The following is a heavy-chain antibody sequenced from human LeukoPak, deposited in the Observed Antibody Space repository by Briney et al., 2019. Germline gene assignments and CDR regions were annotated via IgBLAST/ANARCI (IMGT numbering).Heavy chain of an antibody. J-gene: IGHJ4*02. CDR1: GFSAFTFKNYV. CDR2: ISGSGGVT. CDR3: AKDSVWGYWGY. D-gene: IGHD3-22*01. Sequence: GGSLRLSCTASGFSAFTFKNYVMSWVRQAPGKGLEWVSAISGSGGVTYYADSVKGRFTISRDNSKNTLYLRMSSLRAEDTAVYYCAKDSVWGYWGYWGQGTLVTVSS. V-gene: IGHV3-23*01.